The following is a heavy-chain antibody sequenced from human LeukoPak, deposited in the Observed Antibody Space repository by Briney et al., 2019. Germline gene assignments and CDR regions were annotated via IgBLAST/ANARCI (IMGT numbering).Heavy chain of an antibody. J-gene: IGHJ5*02. D-gene: IGHD1-26*01. CDR2: IIPIFGTA. V-gene: IGHV1-69*13. Sequence: ASVKVSCKASGGTFSSYAISWVRQAPGQGLEWMGGIIPIFGTANYAQKSQGRVTITADESTSTAYMELSSLRSEDTAVYYCASGGVKVGATPNWFDPWGQGTLVTVSS. CDR3: ASGGVKVGATPNWFDP. CDR1: GGTFSSYA.